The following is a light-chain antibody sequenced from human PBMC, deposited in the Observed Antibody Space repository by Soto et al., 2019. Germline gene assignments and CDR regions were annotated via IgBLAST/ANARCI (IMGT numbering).Light chain of an antibody. J-gene: IGLJ1*01. Sequence: QSALTQPASVSGSPGQSITISCTGTSGDIGGYNYVSWYQQHPGKAPKLLISEVTNRPSGVSNRFSGSKSGNTASLTISGLQAEDEADYYCSSYTSSSTDVFGTGTKLTVL. V-gene: IGLV2-14*01. CDR1: SGDIGGYNY. CDR3: SSYTSSSTDV. CDR2: EVT.